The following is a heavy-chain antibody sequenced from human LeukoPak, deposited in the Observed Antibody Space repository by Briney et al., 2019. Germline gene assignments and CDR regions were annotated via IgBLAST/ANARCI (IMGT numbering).Heavy chain of an antibody. Sequence: PSETLSLTCTVSGGSISSGSYYWSWIRQPAGKGLEWIGRIYTSGGTNYNPSLKSRVTISVDTSKNQFSLKLSSVTAADTAVYYCARDPGRDGYNLFDYWGQGTLVTVSS. J-gene: IGHJ4*02. V-gene: IGHV4-61*02. CDR1: GGSISSGSYY. CDR2: IYTSGGT. CDR3: ARDPGRDGYNLFDY. D-gene: IGHD5-24*01.